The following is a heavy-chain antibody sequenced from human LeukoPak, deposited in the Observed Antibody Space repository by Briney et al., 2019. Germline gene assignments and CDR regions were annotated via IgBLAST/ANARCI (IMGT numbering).Heavy chain of an antibody. CDR3: TTQDIVVVPVNYFDY. CDR2: ISGSGGST. Sequence: GGSLRLSCAASGFTFSSYAMSWVRQAPGKGLEWVSAISGSGGSTYYADSVKGRFTISRDNSKNTLYLQMNSLKTKDTAVYYCTTQDIVVVPVNYFDYWGQGTLVTVSS. V-gene: IGHV3-23*01. CDR1: GFTFSSYA. J-gene: IGHJ4*02. D-gene: IGHD2-2*01.